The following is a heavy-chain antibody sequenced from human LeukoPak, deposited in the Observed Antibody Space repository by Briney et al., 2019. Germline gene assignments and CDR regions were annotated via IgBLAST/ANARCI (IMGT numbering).Heavy chain of an antibody. CDR1: DYTFTTYY. V-gene: IGHV1-46*01. CDR3: AREQEAAADYDY. Sequence: ASVTVSCTPSDYTFTTYYMHWVRQAPGQGLEWMGIINPSGGSTSYAQKFQGRVTMTRDTSTSTVYMELSSLRSEDTAVYYCAREQEAAADYDYWGQGTLVTVSS. CDR2: INPSGGST. J-gene: IGHJ4*02. D-gene: IGHD6-13*01.